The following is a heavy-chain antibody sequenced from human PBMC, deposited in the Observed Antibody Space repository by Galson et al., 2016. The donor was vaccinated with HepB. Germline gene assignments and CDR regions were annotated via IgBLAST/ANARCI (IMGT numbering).Heavy chain of an antibody. CDR2: IRYSGST. CDR3: ASLPPYGDYAYYFDY. V-gene: IGHV4-34*01. D-gene: IGHD4-17*01. J-gene: IGHJ4*02. Sequence: SETLSLTCAVYGGSLSGHYWSWIRRPPGKGLEWIGEIRYSGSTNYNPSLKGRVTISVDTSKNQFSLKLSSVTAADTAVYYCASLPPYGDYAYYFDYWGQGTLVTVSS. CDR1: GGSLSGHY.